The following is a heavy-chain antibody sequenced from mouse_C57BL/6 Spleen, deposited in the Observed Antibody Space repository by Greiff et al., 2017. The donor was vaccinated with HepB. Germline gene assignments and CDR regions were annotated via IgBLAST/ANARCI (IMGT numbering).Heavy chain of an antibody. J-gene: IGHJ4*01. Sequence: QVQLQQPGTELVKPGASVKLSCKASGYTFTSYWMHWVKQRPGQGLEWIGNINPSNGGTNYNEKFKSKATLTVDKSSSTAYMQLSSLTSEDSAVYYCARYPHYYGSSYDAMDYWGQGTSVTVSS. V-gene: IGHV1-53*01. CDR1: GYTFTSYW. CDR2: INPSNGGT. D-gene: IGHD1-1*01. CDR3: ARYPHYYGSSYDAMDY.